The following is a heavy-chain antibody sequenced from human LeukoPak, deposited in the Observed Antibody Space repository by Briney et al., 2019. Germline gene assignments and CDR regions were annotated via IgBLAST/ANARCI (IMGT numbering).Heavy chain of an antibody. J-gene: IGHJ5*02. Sequence: SETLSLTCTVSGGSISNYYWSWIRQLPGKGLEWIGYISYSGSTNYNPSLNSRVTISVDTSKNQFSLKLSSVTAADTAVYYCAGDKTGNNWFDPWGQGTLVTVSS. CDR2: ISYSGST. CDR1: GGSISNYY. CDR3: AGDKTGNNWFDP. D-gene: IGHD1-1*01. V-gene: IGHV4-59*13.